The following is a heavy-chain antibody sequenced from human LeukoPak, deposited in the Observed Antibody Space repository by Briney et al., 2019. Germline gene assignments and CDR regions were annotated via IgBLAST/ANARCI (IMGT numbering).Heavy chain of an antibody. CDR1: GFTFSSYA. V-gene: IGHV3-64D*06. J-gene: IGHJ4*02. CDR2: ITSNGGSA. CDR3: EGFRATAGLY. D-gene: IGHD6-13*01. Sequence: GGSLRLSCSASGFTFSSYAMYWVRQAPGKGLEYVSAITSNGGSAYYADSVKGRFTISRDNSRNTLYLQMSSLRADDTAVYYCEGFRATAGLYWGQGTLVTVSS.